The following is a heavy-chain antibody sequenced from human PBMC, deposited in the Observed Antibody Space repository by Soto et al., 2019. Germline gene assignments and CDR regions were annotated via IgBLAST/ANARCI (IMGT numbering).Heavy chain of an antibody. CDR3: VQTPGWPGFDF. D-gene: IGHD6-19*01. CDR1: GFTVSSKY. V-gene: IGHV3-53*01. Sequence: EVQLVESGGGLIQPGGSLRLSCAASGFTVSSKYMTWVRQAPGKGLEWVTVIYGGGTTYDAAAVKGRFTFSRDNFKNTLYLQMNSLRAEDTAVYYCVQTPGWPGFDFWGQGTLVTVSS. J-gene: IGHJ4*02. CDR2: IYGGGTT.